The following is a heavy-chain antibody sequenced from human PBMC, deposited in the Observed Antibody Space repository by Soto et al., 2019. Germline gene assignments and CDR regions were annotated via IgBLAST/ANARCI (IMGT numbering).Heavy chain of an antibody. CDR3: ARDESYPYYFDY. V-gene: IGHV6-1*01. Sequence: PSQTLSLTCVISGDNVSSDSAGWNWIRQSPSRGLEWLGRTYFRSKWSTKYAVSLKSRITLKSDTSKNQFSLQLTSVTPADTAVYFCARDESYPYYFDYWGQGILVTVSS. CDR2: TYFRSKWST. D-gene: IGHD3-10*01. J-gene: IGHJ4*02. CDR1: GDNVSSDSAG.